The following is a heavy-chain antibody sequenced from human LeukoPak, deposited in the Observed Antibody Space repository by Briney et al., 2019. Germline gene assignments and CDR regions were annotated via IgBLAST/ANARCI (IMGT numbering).Heavy chain of an antibody. Sequence: ASVTVSFMASGYTFIYYYLHWVRQAPGQGLEWMGWINPNSGRTNYAQRFQVRVTMTRDTSISTAYMELSRLRSDDTAVYYCTRAYTGFEAFDYWGQGTLVTVSS. D-gene: IGHD5-12*01. CDR3: TRAYTGFEAFDY. V-gene: IGHV1-2*02. J-gene: IGHJ4*02. CDR2: INPNSGRT. CDR1: GYTFIYYY.